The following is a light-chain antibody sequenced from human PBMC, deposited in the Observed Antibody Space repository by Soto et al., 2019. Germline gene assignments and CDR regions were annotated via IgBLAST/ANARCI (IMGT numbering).Light chain of an antibody. CDR1: SSGIGTFNL. V-gene: IGLV2-23*02. CDR2: EVN. Sequence: QSALTQPASVSGSPGQSIALSCTGTSSGIGTFNLVSWYQQHPGKAPKLIIYEVNKRPSGISSRFSGSKSGNTASLTISGLQAEDEADYYCYSFAGLNTQFGGGTKVTV. CDR3: YSFAGLNTQ. J-gene: IGLJ2*01.